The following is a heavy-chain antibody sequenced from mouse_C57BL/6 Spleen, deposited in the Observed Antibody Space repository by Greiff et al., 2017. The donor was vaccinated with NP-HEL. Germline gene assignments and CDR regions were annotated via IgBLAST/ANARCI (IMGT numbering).Heavy chain of an antibody. J-gene: IGHJ2*01. CDR1: GYSFTDYN. V-gene: IGHV1-39*01. D-gene: IGHD1-1*01. Sequence: LVESGPELVKPGASVKISCKASGYSFTDYNMNWVKQSNGKSLEWIGVINPNYGTTSYNQKFKGKATLTVDQSSSTAYMQLNSLTSEDSAVYYCVSGDYYGSSYGYYFDYWGQGTTLTVSS. CDR3: VSGDYYGSSYGYYFDY. CDR2: INPNYGTT.